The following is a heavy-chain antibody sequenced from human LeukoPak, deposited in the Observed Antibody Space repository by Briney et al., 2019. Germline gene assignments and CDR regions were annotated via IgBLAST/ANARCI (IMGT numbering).Heavy chain of an antibody. D-gene: IGHD1-26*01. CDR1: GGSFSGYY. V-gene: IGHV4-34*01. J-gene: IGHJ4*02. CDR3: ARQRKGTVGATSLDY. Sequence: SETLSLTCAVYGGSFSGYYWSWLRQPPGKGLEWIGEINHSGSTYYNPSLKRRVTISVDTSKNQFSLKLSSVTAADTAVYYCARQRKGTVGATSLDYWGQGTLVTVSS. CDR2: INHSGST.